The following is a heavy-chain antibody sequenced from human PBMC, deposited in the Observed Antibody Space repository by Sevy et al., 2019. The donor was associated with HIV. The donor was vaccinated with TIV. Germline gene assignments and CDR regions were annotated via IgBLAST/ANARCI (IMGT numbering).Heavy chain of an antibody. J-gene: IGHJ4*02. CDR3: AKDQPSLGSGDQFDY. CDR2: IIWNSGTI. CDR1: GFTFETYA. Sequence: GGSLRLSCAASGFTFETYAMHWVRLSPGKGLEWVSGIIWNSGTIGYADSVKGRFIISRDNAKNSLYLQMNSLRPEDTGFYYCAKDQPSLGSGDQFDYWGQGTLVTVSS. V-gene: IGHV3-9*01. D-gene: IGHD3-3*01.